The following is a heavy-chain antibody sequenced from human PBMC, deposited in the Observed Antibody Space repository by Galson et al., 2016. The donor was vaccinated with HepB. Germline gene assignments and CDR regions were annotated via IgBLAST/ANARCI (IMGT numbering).Heavy chain of an antibody. CDR1: RSTFSSYA. J-gene: IGHJ6*02. CDR3: AKEGTIFGVVPYGMDV. V-gene: IGHV3-23*01. D-gene: IGHD3-3*01. Sequence: SLRLSCAASRSTFSSYAMSWVRQAPGKGLEWVSVISGSGGSTYYADSVKGRFTISRDNSKNTLYLQMNSLRAEDTAVYYCAKEGTIFGVVPYGMDVWGQGTKVIVSS. CDR2: ISGSGGST.